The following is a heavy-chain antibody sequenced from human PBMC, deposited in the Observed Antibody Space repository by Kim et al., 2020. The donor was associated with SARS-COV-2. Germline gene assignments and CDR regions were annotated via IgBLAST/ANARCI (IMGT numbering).Heavy chain of an antibody. V-gene: IGHV1-69*04. D-gene: IGHD4-17*01. CDR2: IIPILGIA. J-gene: IGHJ6*02. Sequence: SVKVSCKASGGTFSSYAISWVRQAHGQGLEWMGRIIPILGIANYAQKFQGRVTITADKSTSTAYMELSSLRSEDTAVYYCARVLYGDYMVWYGMDVWGQ. CDR3: ARVLYGDYMVWYGMDV. CDR1: GGTFSSYA.